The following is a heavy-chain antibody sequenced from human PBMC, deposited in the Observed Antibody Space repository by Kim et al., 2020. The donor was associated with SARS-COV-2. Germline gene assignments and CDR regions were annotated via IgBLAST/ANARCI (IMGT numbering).Heavy chain of an antibody. J-gene: IGHJ4*02. V-gene: IGHV4-39*01. D-gene: IGHD2-2*03. CDR3: ARHASPAPPLGYCDSGACARDD. CDR2: IYYTGLT. CDR1: SGPTGSSPYS. Sequence: SETLSLTCIVSSGPTGSSPYSWGWFRQPPGKALEWIGSIYYTGLTHYKPSLKSRVIISADTTKNQFFLKLRSVTAADTAVYFCARHASPAPPLGYCDSGACARDDWGQGTLVTVSS.